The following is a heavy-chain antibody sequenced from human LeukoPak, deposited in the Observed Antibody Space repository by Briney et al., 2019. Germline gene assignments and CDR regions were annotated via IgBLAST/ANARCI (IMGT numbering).Heavy chain of an antibody. CDR2: IYTSGST. D-gene: IGHD3-9*01. Sequence: SETLSLTCTVSGGSISIYYWSWIRQPAGKGLEWIGRIYTSGSTNYNPSLKSRVTMSVDTSKNQFSLKLSSVTAADTAVYYCARDYDILTGSLFDYWGQGTLVTVSS. J-gene: IGHJ4*02. CDR1: GGSISIYY. V-gene: IGHV4-4*07. CDR3: ARDYDILTGSLFDY.